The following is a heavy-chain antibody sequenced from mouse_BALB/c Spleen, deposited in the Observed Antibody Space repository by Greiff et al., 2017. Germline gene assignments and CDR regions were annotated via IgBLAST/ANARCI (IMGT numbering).Heavy chain of an antibody. CDR3: ARCYGNYNYFDY. CDR1: GYAFTNYL. J-gene: IGHJ2*01. D-gene: IGHD2-1*01. CDR2: INPGSGGT. V-gene: IGHV1-54*01. Sequence: QVQLQQSGAELVRPGTSVKVSCKASGYAFTNYLIEWVKQRPGQGLEWIGVINPGSGGTNYNEKFKGKATLTADKSSSTAYMQLSSLTSDDSAVYFCARCYGNYNYFDYWGQGTTLTVSS.